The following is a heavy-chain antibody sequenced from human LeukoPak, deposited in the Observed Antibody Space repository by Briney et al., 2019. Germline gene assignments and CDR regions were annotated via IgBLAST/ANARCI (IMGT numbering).Heavy chain of an antibody. CDR3: ARAGDVVV. CDR1: GFAFGDYY. D-gene: IGHD2-2*01. J-gene: IGHJ4*02. Sequence: GGSLRLSCAASGFAFGDYYMSWIRQAPGKGLERVSYITSSGSTIYYADSVKGRFTISRDNHKNTLYRQMNSLRAQDTAVYSCARAGDVVVWGQGPLVTVSS. CDR2: ITSSGSTI. V-gene: IGHV3-11*04.